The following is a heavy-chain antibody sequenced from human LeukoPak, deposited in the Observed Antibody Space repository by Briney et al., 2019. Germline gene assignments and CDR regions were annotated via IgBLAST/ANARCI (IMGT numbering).Heavy chain of an antibody. D-gene: IGHD2-2*01. CDR1: GGSISSSSYY. V-gene: IGHV4-61*05. J-gene: IGHJ4*02. CDR3: ARADLPAADFDY. CDR2: IYYSGST. Sequence: SETLSLTCTVSGGSISSSSYYWGWIRQPPGKGLEWIGYIYYSGSTNYNPSLKSRVTISVDTSKNQFSLKLSSVTAADTAVYYCARADLPAADFDYWGQGTLVTVSS.